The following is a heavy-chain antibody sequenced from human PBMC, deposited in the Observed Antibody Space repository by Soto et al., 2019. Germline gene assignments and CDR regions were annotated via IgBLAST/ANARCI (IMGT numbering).Heavy chain of an antibody. V-gene: IGHV1-69*13. D-gene: IGHD6-6*01. J-gene: IGHJ6*02. CDR3: AKSIAARPRRDYYYGMDV. CDR2: IIPIFGTA. Sequence: ASVKVSCKASAGNFSSYAISWVRQAPGQGLEWMGGIIPIFGTANYAQKFQGRVTITADESTSTAYMELSSLRSEDTAVYYCAKSIAARPRRDYYYGMDVWGQGTTVTVS. CDR1: AGNFSSYA.